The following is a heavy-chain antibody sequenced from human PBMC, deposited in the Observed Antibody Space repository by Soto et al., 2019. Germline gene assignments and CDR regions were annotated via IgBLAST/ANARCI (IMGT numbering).Heavy chain of an antibody. CDR3: ARNFRGPRDS. D-gene: IGHD3-16*01. J-gene: IGHJ4*02. CDR2: TYYRSKWYT. V-gene: IGHV6-1*01. CDR1: GDSVSSNIAA. Sequence: SQTLSLTCAISGDSVSSNIAAWDWIRQSPSRCLEWLGRTYYRSKWYTDYAVSVRSRITINPDTSENQFTLQLISMTPEDTAVYYCARNFRGPRDSWGQGTLVTVSS.